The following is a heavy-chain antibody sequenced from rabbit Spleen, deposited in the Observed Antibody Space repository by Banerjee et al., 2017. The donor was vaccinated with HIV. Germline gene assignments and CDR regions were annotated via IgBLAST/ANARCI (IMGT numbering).Heavy chain of an antibody. CDR1: GFSFSSSYY. CDR3: ARDTSSSFSSYGMDL. Sequence: QEQLVESGGGLVQPEGSLTLTCTASGFSFSSSYYISWVRQAPGKGLEWIGCIESSSDSTWYASWVNGRFTISKTSSTVTLQMTGLTAADTATYFCARDTSSSFSSYGMDLWGPGTLVTVS. CDR2: IESSSDST. V-gene: IGHV1S45*01. D-gene: IGHD1-1*01. J-gene: IGHJ6*01.